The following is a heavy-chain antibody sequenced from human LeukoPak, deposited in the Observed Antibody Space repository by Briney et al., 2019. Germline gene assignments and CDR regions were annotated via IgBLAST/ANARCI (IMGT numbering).Heavy chain of an antibody. Sequence: PGGSLRLSCAASGFTLTSYAMSWVRQAPGKGLEWVSAIIGSVHSTYYADSVKGRFTISRDNSKNTLYLQMNSLRAEDTAVYYCASPISGQSFDIWGQGTMVTVSS. D-gene: IGHD6-19*01. V-gene: IGHV3-23*01. CDR1: GFTLTSYA. CDR3: ASPISGQSFDI. CDR2: IIGSVHST. J-gene: IGHJ3*02.